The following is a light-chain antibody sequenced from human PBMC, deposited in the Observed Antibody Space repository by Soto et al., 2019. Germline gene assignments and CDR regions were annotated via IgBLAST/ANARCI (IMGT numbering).Light chain of an antibody. V-gene: IGLV2-23*02. J-gene: IGLJ2*01. CDR2: EVS. CDR3: CSYAGSSTNVV. Sequence: QSALTQPASVSGSPGQSITISCTGTSSDVGSYNLVSWYQQHPGKDPKLMIYEVSKRPSGVSNRFSGSKSGNTASLTISGLQAEDEADYYCCSYAGSSTNVVFGGGTQLTVL. CDR1: SSDVGSYNL.